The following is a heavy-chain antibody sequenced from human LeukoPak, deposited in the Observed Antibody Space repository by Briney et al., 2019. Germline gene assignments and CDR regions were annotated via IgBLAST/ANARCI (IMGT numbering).Heavy chain of an antibody. CDR1: GGSINNHY. J-gene: IGHJ5*02. Sequence: SETLSFTCTVSGGSINNHYWGWIRQPPGKGLEWIGYISYSGNTHYNPSLKSRVTIAVDSSNNQFSLKLNSVTAADTAVYYCARGLSVTMIVRCFDPWGQGTLVTVSS. D-gene: IGHD3-22*01. CDR2: ISYSGNT. CDR3: ARGLSVTMIVRCFDP. V-gene: IGHV4-59*11.